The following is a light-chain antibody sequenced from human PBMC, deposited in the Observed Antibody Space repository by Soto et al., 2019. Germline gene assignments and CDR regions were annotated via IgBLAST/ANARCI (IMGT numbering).Light chain of an antibody. CDR3: LLPNNYRWP. V-gene: IGKV1-17*01. CDR1: QGIRND. Sequence: DIQMTQSPSSLSASVGDRVTITCRASQGIRNDLGWYQQKPGKAPKRMSYAASRLQGGVPSRFCGSGSWTELNLTTNRMQPVNVTSHYGLLPNNYRWPFSPGTKMAIK. J-gene: IGKJ1*01. CDR2: AAS.